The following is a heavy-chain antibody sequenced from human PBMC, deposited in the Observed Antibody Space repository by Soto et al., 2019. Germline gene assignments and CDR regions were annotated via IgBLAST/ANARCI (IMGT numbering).Heavy chain of an antibody. D-gene: IGHD3-22*01. CDR1: GGSISGYY. CDR3: ARLGGFYQSLDS. J-gene: IGHJ5*01. Sequence: PSETLSLTCTVSGGSISGYYWNWIRQTPGKGLEWIGYIYYTGTTTYNPSIKSRVTISVYSSKNQFSLNLTSVSAADTAVYYCARLGGFYQSLDSWGQGTLVTVSS. CDR2: IYYTGTT. V-gene: IGHV4-59*08.